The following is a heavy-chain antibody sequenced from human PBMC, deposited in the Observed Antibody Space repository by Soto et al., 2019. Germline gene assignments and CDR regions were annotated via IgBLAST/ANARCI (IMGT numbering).Heavy chain of an antibody. J-gene: IGHJ1*01. CDR3: AGLGSGWQSEYFDN. CDR2: LIPLLDLA. D-gene: IGHD6-19*01. Sequence: VQLVQSGADVKKPGSSVKVSCKAYGDTFSSYTINWVRQAPGQGLEWMARLIPLLDLANYTQKFQGRVTITADKSTNTAYMELANLRSEDTAVYYCAGLGSGWQSEYFDNWGQGTLVTVSS. V-gene: IGHV1-69*02. CDR1: GDTFSSYT.